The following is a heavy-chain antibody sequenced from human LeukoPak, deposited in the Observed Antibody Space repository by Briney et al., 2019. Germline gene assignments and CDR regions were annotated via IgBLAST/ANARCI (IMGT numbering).Heavy chain of an antibody. CDR2: IKQDGSEK. V-gene: IGHV3-7*01. Sequence: GGSLRLSCAASGFTFSSYWMSWVRQAPGKGLEWVANIKQDGSEKYYVDSVKGRFTISRDNAKNSLYLQMNSLRAEDTAVYYCARDLGITMVRGSGYYFDYWGQGTLVTVSS. CDR3: ARDLGITMVRGSGYYFDY. J-gene: IGHJ4*02. CDR1: GFTFSSYW. D-gene: IGHD3-10*01.